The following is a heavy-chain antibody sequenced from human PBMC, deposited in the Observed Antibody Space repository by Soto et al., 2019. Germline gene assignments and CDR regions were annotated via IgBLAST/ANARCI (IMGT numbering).Heavy chain of an antibody. V-gene: IGHV3-23*01. CDR1: GFTFSTYA. D-gene: IGHD3-10*01. Sequence: EVQLLESGGGLVRPGGSLRLSCEASGFTFSTYAMSWVRQAPGKGLEWVSTIDGSGGRTYYADSVKGRFTISRDNSKSTLFLQMNSPRVDDTAVYYCAKTPQPSPGAWADWGQGTLVTVSS. CDR2: IDGSGGRT. J-gene: IGHJ4*02. CDR3: AKTPQPSPGAWAD.